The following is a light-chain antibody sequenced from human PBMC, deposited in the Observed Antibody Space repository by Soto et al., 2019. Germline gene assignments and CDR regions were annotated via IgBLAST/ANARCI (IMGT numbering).Light chain of an antibody. CDR3: HQYYSTPQT. V-gene: IGKV4-1*01. CDR2: WAS. Sequence: VLTQSPSSLAVSLGERATVNCRSSQSVLDNSTNKSYLAWYKKKPGHPPKLLVHWASVREAGVPDRFSGGGSGTGFKPTISSLLAEDVAVYYCHQYYSTPQTFGQGTQLEIK. J-gene: IGKJ2*01. CDR1: QSVLDNSTNKSY.